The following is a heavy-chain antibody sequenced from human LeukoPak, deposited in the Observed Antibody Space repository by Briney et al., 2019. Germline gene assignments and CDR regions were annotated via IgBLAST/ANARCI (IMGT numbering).Heavy chain of an antibody. Sequence: GGSLRLSCAASGFTFSNFWMNWVRQVPGKGLVWVSRVNTDGSSTTYVDSVKGRFTISRDNSKNTLYLQMNSLRVEDTAVYYCASKWYCGGDCYYQIDFWGQGTLVTVSS. D-gene: IGHD2-21*02. J-gene: IGHJ4*02. CDR2: VNTDGSST. CDR3: ASKWYCGGDCYYQIDF. CDR1: GFTFSNFW. V-gene: IGHV3-74*01.